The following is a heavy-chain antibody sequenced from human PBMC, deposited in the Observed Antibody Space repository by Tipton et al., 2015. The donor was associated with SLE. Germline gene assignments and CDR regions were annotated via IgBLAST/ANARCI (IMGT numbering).Heavy chain of an antibody. Sequence: TLSLTCSVSGGSISSYYWTWIRQPPGKGLEWIGYIYYTGITNYNPSLKSRVTISVDTSKNQFSLKLSSVTAADTAVYYCARGGLGVSYYYYMDVWAKGPRSPSP. J-gene: IGHJ6*03. CDR3: ARGGLGVSYYYYMDV. D-gene: IGHD1-26*01. CDR1: GGSISSYY. V-gene: IGHV4-59*01. CDR2: IYYTGIT.